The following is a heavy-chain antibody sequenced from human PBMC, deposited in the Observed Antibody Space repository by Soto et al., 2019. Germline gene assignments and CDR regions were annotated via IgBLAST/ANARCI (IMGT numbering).Heavy chain of an antibody. CDR2: INPNSGGT. J-gene: IGHJ5*02. CDR3: ARAVDMTSWFDP. Sequence: ASVKVSCKASGYTFTGYYMHWVRQAPGQGLEWMGWINPNSGGTNYAQKFQGRVTMTRDTSISTAYMELSRLRSDDTAVYYCARAVDMTSWFDPWGQGTLVTVSS. CDR1: GYTFTGYY. D-gene: IGHD2-15*01. V-gene: IGHV1-2*02.